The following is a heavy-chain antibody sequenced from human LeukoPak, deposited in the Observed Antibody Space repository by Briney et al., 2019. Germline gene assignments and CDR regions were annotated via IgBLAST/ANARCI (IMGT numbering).Heavy chain of an antibody. CDR1: GFSFSSTW. V-gene: IGHV3-7*01. CDR2: IKQDGSEK. Sequence: GGSLRLSCAASGFSFSSTWMGWVRQAPGKGLAWVANIKQDGSEKYYVDSVKSRFTISRDSPKNSLYLQMSSLRAEDTAVYYCARLYGDYYFDYWGQGTLVTVSS. CDR3: ARLYGDYYFDY. D-gene: IGHD4-17*01. J-gene: IGHJ4*02.